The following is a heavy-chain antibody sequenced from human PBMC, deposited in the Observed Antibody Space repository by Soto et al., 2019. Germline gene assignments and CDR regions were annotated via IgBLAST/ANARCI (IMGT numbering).Heavy chain of an antibody. J-gene: IGHJ6*03. CDR1: GFTFSSYW. Sequence: GGSLRLSCAASGFTFSSYWMSWVRQAPGKGLEWVANIKQDGSEKYYVDSVKGRFTISRDNAKNSLYLQMNSLRAEDTAVYYCARDEGSNPPIEYYYYYMDVWGKGTTVTVSS. CDR3: ARDEGSNPPIEYYYYYMDV. D-gene: IGHD6-13*01. CDR2: IKQDGSEK. V-gene: IGHV3-7*01.